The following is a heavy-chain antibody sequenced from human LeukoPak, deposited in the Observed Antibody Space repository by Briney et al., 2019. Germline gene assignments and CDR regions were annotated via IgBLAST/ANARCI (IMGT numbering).Heavy chain of an antibody. J-gene: IGHJ3*02. V-gene: IGHV3-21*01. CDR2: ISSSSCYI. CDR1: VLTLSSYS. D-gene: IGHD1-1*01. CDR3: AREPGTTMGDAFDI. Sequence: GGALRLSCAASVLTLSSYSMNWAPDARGKGREWGSSISSSSCYIYYADSVKGRFNISRDNAKNSLYLQMNSLRAEDTAVYYCAREPGTTMGDAFDIWGQGTMVSVSS.